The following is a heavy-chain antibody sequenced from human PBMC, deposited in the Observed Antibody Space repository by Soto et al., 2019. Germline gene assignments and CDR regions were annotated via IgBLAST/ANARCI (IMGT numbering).Heavy chain of an antibody. Sequence: SETLSLTCTVSGGSINNGDYYWTWIRQSPEKGLEWIGYIYYSGSTYYNPSLKSRVTISIDTSMNQFSLKLSSVTAADTAVYYCAAGGGLPRYYWGQGTLVTVSS. J-gene: IGHJ4*02. CDR2: IYYSGST. CDR1: GGSINNGDYY. D-gene: IGHD5-12*01. CDR3: AAGGGLPRYY. V-gene: IGHV4-30-4*01.